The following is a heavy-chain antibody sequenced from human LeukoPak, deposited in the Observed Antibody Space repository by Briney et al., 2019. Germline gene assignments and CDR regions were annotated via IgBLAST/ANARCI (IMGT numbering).Heavy chain of an antibody. CDR1: GGSISSGGYS. D-gene: IGHD2-2*01. Sequence: SQTLSLTCAVSGGSISSGGYSWSWIRQPPGKGLEWIGYIYHSGSTYYNPSLKSRVTISVDRSKNQFSLKLSSVTAAGTAVYYCARGGYCSSTSCHDFDYWGQGTLVTVSS. J-gene: IGHJ4*02. V-gene: IGHV4-30-2*01. CDR3: ARGGYCSSTSCHDFDY. CDR2: IYHSGST.